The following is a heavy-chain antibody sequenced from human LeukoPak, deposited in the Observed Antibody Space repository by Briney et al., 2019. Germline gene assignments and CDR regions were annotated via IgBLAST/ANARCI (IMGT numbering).Heavy chain of an antibody. Sequence: PGGSLRLSCAASGFTFSSYAMSWVRQAPGKGLEWVSAISGSGGSTYYADSVKGRFTISRDNSKNTLYLQMNSLRAEDTAVYYCARSHLYYDILTGYNEPDAFDIWGQGTMVTVSS. D-gene: IGHD3-9*01. V-gene: IGHV3-23*01. CDR2: ISGSGGST. CDR3: ARSHLYYDILTGYNEPDAFDI. CDR1: GFTFSSYA. J-gene: IGHJ3*02.